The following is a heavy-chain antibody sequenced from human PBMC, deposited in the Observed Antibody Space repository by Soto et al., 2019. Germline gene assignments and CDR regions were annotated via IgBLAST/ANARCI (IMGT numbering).Heavy chain of an antibody. V-gene: IGHV4-39*01. J-gene: IGHJ4*02. D-gene: IGHD1-26*01. CDR3: ARHKGLRRAVDY. Sequence: QLQLQESGPGLVKPSETLSLTCTVSGGSISSSSYYWGWFRQPPGKGLEWIGSIYYSGSTYYNPSLKSRVTISVDTSKNQFSLKLSSVTAADTAVYYCARHKGLRRAVDYWGQGTLVTVSS. CDR2: IYYSGST. CDR1: GGSISSSSYY.